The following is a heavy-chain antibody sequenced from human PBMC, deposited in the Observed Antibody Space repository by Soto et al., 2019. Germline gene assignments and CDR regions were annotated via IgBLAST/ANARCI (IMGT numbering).Heavy chain of an antibody. CDR2: IYSGGST. V-gene: IGHV3-66*01. CDR3: ARDYYDSSGYYFHHY. D-gene: IGHD3-22*01. CDR1: GFTFSSYA. Sequence: GGSLRLSCAASGFTFSSYAMSWVRQAPGKGLEWVSVIYSGGSTYYADSVKGRFTISRDNSKNTLYLQMNSLRAEDTAVYYCARDYYDSSGYYFHHYWGQGTLVTVSS. J-gene: IGHJ4*02.